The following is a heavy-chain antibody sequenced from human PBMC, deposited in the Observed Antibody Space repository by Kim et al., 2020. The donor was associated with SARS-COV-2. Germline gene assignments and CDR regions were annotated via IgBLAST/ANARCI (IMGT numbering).Heavy chain of an antibody. CDR1: GFTFNNFG. Sequence: GSLRLSCTDSGFTFNNFGMSWVRQAPGTGLEWVSGINPSGSWTCYEDSVKGRFTISRDNSKNTLYLHMNSLRADDTAVYYCSKDLKGIHSSYPGDFDFWGRGTLVTVSS. CDR2: INPSGSWT. J-gene: IGHJ4*02. D-gene: IGHD5-18*01. CDR3: SKDLKGIHSSYPGDFDF. V-gene: IGHV3-23*01.